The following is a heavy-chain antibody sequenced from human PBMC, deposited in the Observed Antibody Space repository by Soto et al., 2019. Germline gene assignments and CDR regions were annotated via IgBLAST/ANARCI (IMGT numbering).Heavy chain of an antibody. J-gene: IGHJ4*02. V-gene: IGHV3-23*03. CDR3: AKDLRPDGRYDLYD. Sequence: GGSLRLSCAAYGFTFRTYAMNWVRQAPGKGLEWVAVIVGDASSIDYADSVKGRFTISRDNSKNIMYLQMTSLKVEDAATYFCAKDLRPDGRYDLYDWGQGTQVPVSS. D-gene: IGHD1-1*01. CDR2: IVGDASSI. CDR1: GFTFRTYA.